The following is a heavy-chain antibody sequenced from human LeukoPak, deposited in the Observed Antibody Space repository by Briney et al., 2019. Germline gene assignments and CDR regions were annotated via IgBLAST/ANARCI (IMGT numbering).Heavy chain of an antibody. V-gene: IGHV3-11*04. CDR1: GFSFSDYY. Sequence: GGSLRLSCAASGFSFSDYYMRWIRQAPGKGLEWVAYITPSGTTKTYADSVEGRFFISRDNAQSSVTLDMNSLRVEDTGVYYCAREGTGTDWGQGTWVTVSS. CDR3: AREGTGTD. J-gene: IGHJ3*01. D-gene: IGHD3-10*01. CDR2: ITPSGTTK.